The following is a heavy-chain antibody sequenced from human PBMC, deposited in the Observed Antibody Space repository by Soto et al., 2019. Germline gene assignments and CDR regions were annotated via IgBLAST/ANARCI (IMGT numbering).Heavy chain of an antibody. CDR3: ASVSYCSGGSCYLNWFDP. J-gene: IGHJ5*02. D-gene: IGHD2-15*01. Sequence: QVQLVQSGAEVKKPGSSVKVSCKASGGTFSSYAISWVRQAPGQGLEWMGGIIPIFGTANYAQKFQGRVTITGDESTSTAYMELSSLRSEDTAVYYCASVSYCSGGSCYLNWFDPWGQGTLVTVSS. CDR1: GGTFSSYA. CDR2: IIPIFGTA. V-gene: IGHV1-69*12.